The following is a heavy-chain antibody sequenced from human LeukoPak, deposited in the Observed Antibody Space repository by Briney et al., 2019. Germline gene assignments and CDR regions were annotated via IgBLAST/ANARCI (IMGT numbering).Heavy chain of an antibody. J-gene: IGHJ4*02. CDR2: IYTSGST. CDR3: ARERPYYDFWSGYPLHY. Sequence: SETLSLTCTVSGGSISSYYWSWIRQPAGKGLEWIGRIYTSGSTNYNPSLKSRVTMSVDTSKNQFSLKLSSVTAADTAVYYCARERPYYDFWSGYPLHYWGQGTLVTVSS. V-gene: IGHV4-4*07. CDR1: GGSISSYY. D-gene: IGHD3-3*01.